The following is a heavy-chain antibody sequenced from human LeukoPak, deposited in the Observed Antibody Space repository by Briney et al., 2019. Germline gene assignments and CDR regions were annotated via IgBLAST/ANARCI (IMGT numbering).Heavy chain of an antibody. V-gene: IGHV3-53*01. D-gene: IGHD1-14*01. Sequence: GGSLRLSCAASGFTVITYDMTWVRQAPGKGLEWVSVLYSDGNKKYSDSVQGRFTISRDNSKSTLYLQMSSLSADDTAVYCCARGVEPLSANSLAYWGQGTLVTVSS. J-gene: IGHJ4*02. CDR3: ARGVEPLSANSLAY. CDR1: GFTVITYD. CDR2: LYSDGNK.